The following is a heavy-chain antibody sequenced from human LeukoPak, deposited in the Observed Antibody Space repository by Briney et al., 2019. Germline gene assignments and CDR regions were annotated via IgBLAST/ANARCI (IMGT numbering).Heavy chain of an antibody. CDR2: IYYSGST. CDR3: ARFSKDSSGYPAHDY. J-gene: IGHJ4*02. Sequence: SETLSLTCTVSGGSISSYYWSWIRQPPGKGLEWIGYIYYSGSTNYNPSLKSRVTISVDTSKNQFSLKLSSVTAADTAVYYCARFSKDSSGYPAHDYWGQGTLVTVSS. V-gene: IGHV4-59*01. CDR1: GGSISSYY. D-gene: IGHD5-18*01.